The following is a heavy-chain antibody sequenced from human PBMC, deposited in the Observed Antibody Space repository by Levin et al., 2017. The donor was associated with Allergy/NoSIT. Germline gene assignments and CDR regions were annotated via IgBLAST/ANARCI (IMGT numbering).Heavy chain of an antibody. CDR1: GFSFSSYG. D-gene: IGHD1-26*01. V-gene: IGHV3-30*18. CDR2: ITSDGSNK. CDR3: AKGGDFDY. J-gene: IGHJ4*02. Sequence: PGGSLRLSCAASGFSFSSYGIQWVRQAPGKGLEWVVLITSDGSNKYYADPVKGRFTISRDNSKNTVYLQMNSLRAEDTAVYYCAKGGDFDYWGLGTVVTVSS.